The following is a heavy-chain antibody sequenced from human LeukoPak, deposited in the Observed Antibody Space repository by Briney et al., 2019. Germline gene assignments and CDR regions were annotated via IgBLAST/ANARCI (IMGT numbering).Heavy chain of an antibody. CDR1: GYSISSGYY. D-gene: IGHD6-19*01. CDR2: IYHSGST. Sequence: SETLSLTCTVSGYSISSGYYWGWIRQPPGKGLEWIGSIYHSGSTYYNPSLKSRVTISVDTSKNQFSLKLSSVTAADTAVYYCARGYNSGWYAYWGQGTLVTVSS. CDR3: ARGYNSGWYAY. V-gene: IGHV4-38-2*02. J-gene: IGHJ4*02.